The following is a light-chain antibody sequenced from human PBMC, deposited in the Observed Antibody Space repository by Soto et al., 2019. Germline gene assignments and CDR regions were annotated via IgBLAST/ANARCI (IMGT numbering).Light chain of an antibody. Sequence: DIQMTQSPSSLSASVGDRVTITCRSSQGISNYLAWYQQKPGKVPKLLIYAASTLHSGVPSRFTGSGSGTDFTITISSLQPEDVATYYCQKYNCAPFTFGPGTKVDIK. CDR2: AAS. V-gene: IGKV1-27*01. J-gene: IGKJ3*01. CDR1: QGISNY. CDR3: QKYNCAPFT.